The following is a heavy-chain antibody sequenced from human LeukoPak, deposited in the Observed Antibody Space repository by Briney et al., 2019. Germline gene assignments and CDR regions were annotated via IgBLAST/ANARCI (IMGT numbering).Heavy chain of an antibody. CDR1: GGTFSSYA. Sequence: SVKVSCKASGGTFSSYAISWVRQAPGQGLEWMGGIIPIFGTANYAQKFQGRVTITTDEYTSTAYMELSSLRSEDTSVYYCARDSLGYDFWSGYERFDYYYYYMDVWGKGTTVTVSS. CDR2: IIPIFGTA. CDR3: ARDSLGYDFWSGYERFDYYYYYMDV. V-gene: IGHV1-69*05. J-gene: IGHJ6*03. D-gene: IGHD3-3*01.